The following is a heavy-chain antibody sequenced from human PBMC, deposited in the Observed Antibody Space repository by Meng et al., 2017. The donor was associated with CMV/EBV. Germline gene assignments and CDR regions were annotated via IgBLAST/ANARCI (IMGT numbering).Heavy chain of an antibody. J-gene: IGHJ4*02. V-gene: IGHV4-39*07. D-gene: IGHD3-3*01. CDR2: IYYSGST. CDR3: ARIHYDSWSGYYRDY. Sequence: GSLRLSCTVSGGSISSSSYYWGWIRQPPGKGLEWIGSIYYSGSTYYNPSLKSRVTISVDTSKNQFSLKLSSVTAADTAVYYCARIHYDSWSGYYRDYWGQGALVTRLL. CDR1: GGSISSSSYY.